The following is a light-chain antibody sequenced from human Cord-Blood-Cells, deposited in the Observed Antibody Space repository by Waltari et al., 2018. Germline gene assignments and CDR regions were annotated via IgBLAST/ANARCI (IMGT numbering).Light chain of an antibody. J-gene: IGKJ1*01. CDR2: WAS. V-gene: IGKV4-1*01. CDR1: QSVLYSSNNKNY. Sequence: DIVMTQSPDSLAVSLGERATINCKSSQSVLYSSNNKNYLAWYQQKPGQPPKLLIYWASTRESGVPDRFSGSGSGTDFTLTISSLQAEDVAVYYCQQYYSTRTFG. CDR3: QQYYSTRT.